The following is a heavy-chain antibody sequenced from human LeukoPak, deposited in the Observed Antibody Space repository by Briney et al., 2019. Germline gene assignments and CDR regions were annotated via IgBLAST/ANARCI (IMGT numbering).Heavy chain of an antibody. J-gene: IGHJ4*02. CDR2: VYYNGPT. CDR3: TRVGGGGTGGRLFDY. D-gene: IGHD3-16*01. CDR1: GGSVTSRSSY. Sequence: PSETLSLTCSVSGGSVTSRSSYWGWVRQSPGKGLEWIGSVYYNGPTYYNPSLVSRVTISRDTSRNQFSLKLSSVTAADTAVYYCTRVGGGGTGGRLFDYWGQGTSVIVSS. V-gene: IGHV4-39*07.